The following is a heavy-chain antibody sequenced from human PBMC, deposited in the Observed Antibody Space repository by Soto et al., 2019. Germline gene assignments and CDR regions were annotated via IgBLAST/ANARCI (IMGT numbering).Heavy chain of an antibody. V-gene: IGHV4-39*01. CDR1: GGSISSSSYY. CDR3: ARHSRTARLIGY. D-gene: IGHD1-1*01. Sequence: PSETLSLTCTVSGGSISSSSYYWGWFRQPPGKGLEWIGSIYYSGSTYYNPSLKSRVTISVDTSKNQFSLKLSSVTAADTAVYYCARHSRTARLIGYWGQGTLVTVS. J-gene: IGHJ4*02. CDR2: IYYSGST.